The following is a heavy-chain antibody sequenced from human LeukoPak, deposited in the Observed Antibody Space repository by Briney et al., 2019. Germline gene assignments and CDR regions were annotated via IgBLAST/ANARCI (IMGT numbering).Heavy chain of an antibody. V-gene: IGHV3-30*04. CDR3: ARAPVTSCRGAFCYPFDY. D-gene: IGHD2-15*01. J-gene: IGHJ4*02. CDR2: ISYDGSNK. CDR1: GFTFSHYA. Sequence: GGSLRLSCAASGFTFSHYAIHWVRQAPGKGLEWVAVISYDGSNKYYADSVRGRFTISRDNSKNTLYLQMNRLRVEDAAVYYCARAPVTSCRGAFCYPFDYWGQGTLVTVSS.